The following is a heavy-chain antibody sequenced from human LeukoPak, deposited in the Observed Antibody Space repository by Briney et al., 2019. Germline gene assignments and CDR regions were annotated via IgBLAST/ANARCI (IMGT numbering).Heavy chain of an antibody. CDR2: IIPIFGTA. V-gene: IGHV1-69*13. Sequence: ASVKVSCKASGGTFSSYAISWVRQAPGQGLEWMGGIIPIFGTANYAQKFQGRVTITADESTSTAYMELSSLRSEDTAVYYCASSGYCSGGSCYYDAFDIWGQGTMVTVSS. D-gene: IGHD2-15*01. CDR3: ASSGYCSGGSCYYDAFDI. CDR1: GGTFSSYA. J-gene: IGHJ3*02.